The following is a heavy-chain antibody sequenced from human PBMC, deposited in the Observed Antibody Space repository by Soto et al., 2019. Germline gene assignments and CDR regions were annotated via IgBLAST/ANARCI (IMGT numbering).Heavy chain of an antibody. D-gene: IGHD6-19*01. CDR2: IVVASGYS. CDR3: AADVIGVAGDFDH. CDR1: RFTFGSSA. V-gene: IGHV1-58*01. Sequence: LVQSGPDVKKPGTSVKVSCKTSRFTFGSSAVQWVRQVRGQRLEWIGWIVVASGYSNVAQKFQDRVSLTRDLSTNTAFMELSSLTSEDSAMYYCAADVIGVAGDFDHWGQGTLVSVSS. J-gene: IGHJ4*02.